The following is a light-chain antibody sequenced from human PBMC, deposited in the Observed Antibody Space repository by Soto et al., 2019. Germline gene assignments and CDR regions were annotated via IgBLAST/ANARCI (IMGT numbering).Light chain of an antibody. Sequence: EIVLTQSPGTLSLSPGERATLSCRASQSVSNNYLAWYQQKPGQAPRLLIYGASSRATGIPDRFSGSGSGTDFTLTISRLEPEDFAVYYCQQCGSSPRTFGQGTRREIK. V-gene: IGKV3-20*01. CDR3: QQCGSSPRT. J-gene: IGKJ5*01. CDR2: GAS. CDR1: QSVSNNY.